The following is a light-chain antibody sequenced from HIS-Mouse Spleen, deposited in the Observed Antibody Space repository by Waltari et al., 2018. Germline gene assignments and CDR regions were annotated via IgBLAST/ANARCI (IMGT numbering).Light chain of an antibody. Sequence: QSVLTQPPSASGTPGQRVTIPCSGRSSNIGLNYVYWYQQLPGTVPKPLIYRNNQRPSGVPDRFSGSKSGTSASLAISGLRSEDEADYYCAAWDDSLSGPVFGGGTKLTVL. CDR2: RNN. J-gene: IGLJ3*02. CDR1: SSNIGLNY. CDR3: AAWDDSLSGPV. V-gene: IGLV1-47*01.